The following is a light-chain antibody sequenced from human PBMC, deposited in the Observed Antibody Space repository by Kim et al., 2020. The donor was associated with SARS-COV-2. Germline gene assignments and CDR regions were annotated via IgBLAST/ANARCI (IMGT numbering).Light chain of an antibody. Sequence: GQKVTFSCSGGMSNIVNNYVSWYQQIPGTAPKLLIYDNDKRPSGIPDRFSGSKSGTSATLDITGLQTGDEADYYCGTWDSSLNGGVFGGGTKVTVL. CDR2: DND. CDR1: MSNIVNNY. J-gene: IGLJ2*01. CDR3: GTWDSSLNGGV. V-gene: IGLV1-51*01.